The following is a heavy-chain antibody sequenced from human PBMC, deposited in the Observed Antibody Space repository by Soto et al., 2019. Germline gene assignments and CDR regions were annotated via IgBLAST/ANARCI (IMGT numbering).Heavy chain of an antibody. D-gene: IGHD3-10*01. CDR2: ISSNGGST. V-gene: IGHV3-64*01. J-gene: IGHJ4*02. CDR1: GFTLSSYA. CDR3: ARFGFTYYYDY. Sequence: EVQLVESGGGLVQPGGSLRLSCEASGFTLSSYAMHSVRQARGKGLEYVSAISSNGGSTYYANSVKGRFTISRDNSKNTLYLQMGSLRAEDMAVYYCARFGFTYYYDYWGQGTLVTVSS.